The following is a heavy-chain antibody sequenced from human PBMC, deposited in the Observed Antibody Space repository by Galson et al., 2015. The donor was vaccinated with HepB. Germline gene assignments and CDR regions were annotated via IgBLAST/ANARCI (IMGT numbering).Heavy chain of an antibody. CDR3: AKDQTAYSSGWYDH. D-gene: IGHD6-19*01. J-gene: IGHJ5*02. Sequence: SLRLSCAASGFTFSSYAMSWVRQAPGKGLEWVSAISGSGGSTYYADSVKARFTISRDNAKNTLYLQMNSLRAGDTAVYYCAKDQTAYSSGWYDHWGQGTLFTVSS. V-gene: IGHV3-23*01. CDR1: GFTFSSYA. CDR2: ISGSGGST.